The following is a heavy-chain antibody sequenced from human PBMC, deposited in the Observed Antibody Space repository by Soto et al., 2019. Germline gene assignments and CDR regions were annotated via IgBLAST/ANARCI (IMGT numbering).Heavy chain of an antibody. J-gene: IGHJ4*02. CDR3: AREVQAAGLDF. Sequence: PSETLSLTCAVYGGSFSGYYYTWIRQSPEKGLEWIGEISPSGNTNSNPSLKSRVTISVDTSKKQFSLKLRSVTAADTAVYYCAREVQAAGLDFWGQGALVTVSS. CDR2: ISPSGNT. V-gene: IGHV4-34*01. D-gene: IGHD6-13*01. CDR1: GGSFSGYY.